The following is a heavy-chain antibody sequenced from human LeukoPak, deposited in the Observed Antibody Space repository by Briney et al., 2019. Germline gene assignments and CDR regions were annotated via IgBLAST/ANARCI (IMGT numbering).Heavy chain of an antibody. CDR1: GFTFSSYA. CDR2: IRYDGRHT. CDR3: AKLSVWDGSGSYDY. D-gene: IGHD3-10*01. J-gene: IGHJ4*02. V-gene: IGHV3-30*18. Sequence: PGGSLRLSCAASGFTFSSYAMHWVRQAPGKGLEWVAGIRYDGRHTYHADSVKGRFTISRDSSKNTLYLQMNSLRAEDSAIYYCAKLSVWDGSGSYDYWGQGTLVIVSS.